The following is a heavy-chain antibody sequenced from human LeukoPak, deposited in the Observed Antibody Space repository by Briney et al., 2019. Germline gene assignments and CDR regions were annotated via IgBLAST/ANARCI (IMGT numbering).Heavy chain of an antibody. CDR3: ARGKYSSSWYFDY. V-gene: IGHV3-23*01. J-gene: IGHJ4*02. CDR2: ISGGGTYT. Sequence: GGSLRLSCASSGFTFSDYAMTWVRQAPGRGLEWVSAISGGGTYTYYADSVKGRFTISRDNSKNTLYLQMNSLRAEDTAVYYCARGKYSSSWYFDYWGQGTLVTVSS. D-gene: IGHD6-13*01. CDR1: GFTFSDYA.